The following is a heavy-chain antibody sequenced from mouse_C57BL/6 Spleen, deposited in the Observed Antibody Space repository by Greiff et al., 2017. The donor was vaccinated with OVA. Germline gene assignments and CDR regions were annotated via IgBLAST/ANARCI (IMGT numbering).Heavy chain of an antibody. V-gene: IGHV1-18*01. D-gene: IGHD2-1*01. CDR1: GYTFTDYN. CDR2: INPNNGGT. CDR3: ARRYGNYLAY. J-gene: IGHJ3*01. Sequence: VQLKQSGPELVKPGASVKIPCKASGYTFTDYNMDWVKQSHGKSLEWIGDINPNNGGTIYNQKFKGKATLTVDKSSSTAYMELRSLTSEDTAVYYCARRYGNYLAYWGQGTLVTVSA.